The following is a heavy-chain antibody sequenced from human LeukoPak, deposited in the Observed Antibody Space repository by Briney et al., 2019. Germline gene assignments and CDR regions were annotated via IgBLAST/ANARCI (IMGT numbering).Heavy chain of an antibody. CDR1: GFIFSSYS. D-gene: IGHD4-23*01. CDR3: AREGPRGNSQFDY. CDR2: VSGSGSTI. J-gene: IGHJ4*02. Sequence: GGSLRLSCAASGFIFSSYSMNWVRQAPGKGLEWIAYVSGSGSTIYYADSMKGRFTISRDNSKNTLYLQMNSLRAEDTAVYYCAREGPRGNSQFDYWGQGTLVTVSS. V-gene: IGHV3-48*01.